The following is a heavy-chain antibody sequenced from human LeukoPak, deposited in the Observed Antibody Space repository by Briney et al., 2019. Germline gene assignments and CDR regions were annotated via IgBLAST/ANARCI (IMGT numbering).Heavy chain of an antibody. CDR2: IYSGGGT. Sequence: GGSLRLSCAASGFAVSSNYMSWVRQAPGKGLEWVSVIYSGGGTYYANSVKGRFTISRDNSENTLYLQMNSLRAEDTAVYYCARGGRYYDSSGYYHAAFDIWGQGTMVTVSS. CDR3: ARGGRYYDSSGYYHAAFDI. V-gene: IGHV3-53*01. CDR1: GFAVSSNY. J-gene: IGHJ3*02. D-gene: IGHD3-22*01.